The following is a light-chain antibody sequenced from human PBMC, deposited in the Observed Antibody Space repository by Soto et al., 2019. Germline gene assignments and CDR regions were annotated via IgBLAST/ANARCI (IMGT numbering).Light chain of an antibody. V-gene: IGLV2-8*01. J-gene: IGLJ2*01. CDR2: EVN. CDR3: SSYAGSNNLI. CDR1: SSDLGDYDY. Sequence: QSALTQPPSASGSPGQSVTISCTGTSSDLGDYDYVSWYQQHPGKAPKPMIYEVNKRPSGVPDRFSGSKSGNTASLTVTGLQAEDEADYYCSSYAGSNNLIFGGGTKVTVL.